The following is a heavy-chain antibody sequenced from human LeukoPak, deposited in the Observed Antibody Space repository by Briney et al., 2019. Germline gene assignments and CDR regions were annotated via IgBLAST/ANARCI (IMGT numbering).Heavy chain of an antibody. D-gene: IGHD6-19*01. CDR3: AGSYSSGWYNFAPFDY. CDR1: GGTFSSYA. CDR2: IIPILGIA. J-gene: IGHJ4*02. V-gene: IGHV1-69*04. Sequence: SVKVSCKASGGTFSSYAINWVRQAPGQGLEWMGRIIPILGIANYAQKFQGRVTITADKSTSTAYMELSSLRSEDTAVYYCAGSYSSGWYNFAPFDYWGQGTLVTVSS.